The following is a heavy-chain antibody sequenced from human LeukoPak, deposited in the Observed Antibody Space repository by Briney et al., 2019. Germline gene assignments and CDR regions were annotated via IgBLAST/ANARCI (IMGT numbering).Heavy chain of an antibody. CDR3: ARFSSTSSFDY. CDR2: IYYSGST. Sequence: SETLSLTCTVSGGSISSYYWSWIRQAQGKGLEWIGYIYYSGSTNYNPSLKRRVTISVDTSKNQFSLKLSSVTAADTAVYYCARFSSTSSFDYWGQGTLVTVSS. CDR1: GGSISSYY. V-gene: IGHV4-59*13. D-gene: IGHD2-2*01. J-gene: IGHJ4*02.